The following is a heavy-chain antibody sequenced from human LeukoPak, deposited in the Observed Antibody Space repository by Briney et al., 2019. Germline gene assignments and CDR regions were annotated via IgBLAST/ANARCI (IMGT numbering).Heavy chain of an antibody. Sequence: ASVRVSCKASGYTFTGYYMHCVRQAPGQGLEWMGRINPNSGGTNYAQKFQGRVTMTRDTSISTAYMELSRLRSDDTAVYYCARKGYSYGYYYYYYMDVWGKGTTVTVSS. CDR3: ARKGYSYGYYYYYYMDV. D-gene: IGHD5-18*01. V-gene: IGHV1-2*06. CDR1: GYTFTGYY. CDR2: INPNSGGT. J-gene: IGHJ6*03.